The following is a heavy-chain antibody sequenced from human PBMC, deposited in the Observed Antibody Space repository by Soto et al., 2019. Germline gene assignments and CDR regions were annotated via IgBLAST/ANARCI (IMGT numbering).Heavy chain of an antibody. CDR1: GHPLSYRY. V-gene: IGHV1-45*02. J-gene: IGHJ4*02. Sequence: QVPLVQSGAEVKQTGSSVKISCKTSGHPLSYRYLHWFRQAPGQAFEWMGRMRPLIGDTNNAQKVHDRLPLTRDRPMTTAYMELRSLTSDDTAIYYCVGEGSYETLSGNSHIFDWGQGTLVSVSS. CDR3: VGEGSYETLSGNSHIFD. D-gene: IGHD3-9*01. CDR2: MRPLIGDT.